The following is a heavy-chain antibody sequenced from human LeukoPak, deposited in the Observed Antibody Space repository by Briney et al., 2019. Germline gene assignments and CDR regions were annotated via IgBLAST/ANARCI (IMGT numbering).Heavy chain of an antibody. D-gene: IGHD6-19*01. J-gene: IGHJ6*03. V-gene: IGHV4-59*01. Sequence: PSETLSLTCTVSGGSISSYYWNWIRQPPGKGLEWIGYIYYNGSTDYTPSLKSRVTISLDTSKNQFSLKLTSLTAADTAVYYCARDRSGGWSGDYMDVWGKGTTVTVSS. CDR1: GGSISSYY. CDR2: IYYNGST. CDR3: ARDRSGGWSGDYMDV.